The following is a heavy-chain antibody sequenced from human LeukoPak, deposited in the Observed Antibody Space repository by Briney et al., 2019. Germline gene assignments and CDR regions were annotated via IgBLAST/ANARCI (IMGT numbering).Heavy chain of an antibody. Sequence: PSETLSLTCAVHGGSFSGYFWSWIRQPPGKGLEWIGEINHSGSTNYNPSLKSRVTISVDTSKKQFSLKLSSVTAADTAVYYCARGQQQLVRVYYYYGMDVWGQGTTVTVSS. CDR2: INHSGST. CDR1: GGSFSGYF. V-gene: IGHV4-34*01. CDR3: ARGQQQLVRVYYYYGMDV. J-gene: IGHJ6*02. D-gene: IGHD6-13*01.